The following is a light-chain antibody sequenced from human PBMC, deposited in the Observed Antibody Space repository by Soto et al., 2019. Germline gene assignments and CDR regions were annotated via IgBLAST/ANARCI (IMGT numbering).Light chain of an antibody. Sequence: AIQLTQSPPSLSASVGDRVTITCRASQGISSALAWYQQKPGKAPKVLIYDASSLESGVLSRFGGSGSGTDFTLTISSLQPGDFATYYCQQFNSYPLTFGPGTKVEIK. CDR3: QQFNSYPLT. CDR1: QGISSA. J-gene: IGKJ3*01. CDR2: DAS. V-gene: IGKV1-13*02.